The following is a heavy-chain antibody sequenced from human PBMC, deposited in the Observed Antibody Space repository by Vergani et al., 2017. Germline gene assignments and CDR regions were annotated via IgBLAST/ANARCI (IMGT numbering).Heavy chain of an antibody. CDR3: ARDTGQGEDY. CDR1: GGSISSSSYY. CDR2: IYYSGST. Sequence: QLQLQESGPGLVKPSETLSLTCTVSGGSISSSSYYWGWIRQPPGKGLEWIGSIYYSGSTYYHPSLKSRVTISVDTSKNQFSLKLGSVTAADTAVYYCARDTGQGEDYWGQGTLVTVSS. J-gene: IGHJ4*02. D-gene: IGHD1-14*01. V-gene: IGHV4-39*07.